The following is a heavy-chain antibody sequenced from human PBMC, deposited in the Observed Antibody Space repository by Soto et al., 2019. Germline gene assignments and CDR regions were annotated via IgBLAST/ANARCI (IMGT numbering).Heavy chain of an antibody. V-gene: IGHV1-69*08. CDR1: GGTFSSHT. CDR3: ARPDFGDYLYFDL. J-gene: IGHJ2*01. Sequence: QDQLVQSGAEVKKPGSSVKVSCKASGGTFSSHTFSWVRQAPGQGLEWMGRIIPALGTATYAQKFQGRVTITADESATTVYVERNSLRSEDTAVYYCARPDFGDYLYFDLWGRGTLVTVSS. CDR2: IIPALGTA. D-gene: IGHD4-17*01.